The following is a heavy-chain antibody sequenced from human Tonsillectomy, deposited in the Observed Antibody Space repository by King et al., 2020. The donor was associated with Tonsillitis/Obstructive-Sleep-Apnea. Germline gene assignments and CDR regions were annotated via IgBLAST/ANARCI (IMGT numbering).Heavy chain of an antibody. CDR3: ARDVLGYCSGGSRYPYYYYGMDV. CDR2: ISYDGSNK. Sequence: VQLVESGGGVVQPGRSLRLSCAASGFTFSSYAMHWVRQAPGKGLEWVAVISYDGSNKYYADSVKGRFTLSRDNSKNTLYLQMNSLRAEDTAVYYCARDVLGYCSGGSRYPYYYYGMDVWGQGTTVTVSS. CDR1: GFTFSSYA. D-gene: IGHD2-15*01. V-gene: IGHV3-30*04. J-gene: IGHJ6*02.